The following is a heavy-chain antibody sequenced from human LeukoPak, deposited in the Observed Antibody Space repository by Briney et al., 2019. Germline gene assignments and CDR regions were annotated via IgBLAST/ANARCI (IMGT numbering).Heavy chain of an antibody. V-gene: IGHV4-39*01. Sequence: SETLSLTCTVSGGSISSSSYYWGWIRQPPGKGLEWIGSIYYSGSTYYNPSLKSRVTISVDTSKNQFSLKLSSVTAADTAVHYCAFDYGDYPFDYWGQGTLVTVSS. CDR3: AFDYGDYPFDY. CDR2: IYYSGST. CDR1: GGSISSSSYY. J-gene: IGHJ4*02. D-gene: IGHD4-17*01.